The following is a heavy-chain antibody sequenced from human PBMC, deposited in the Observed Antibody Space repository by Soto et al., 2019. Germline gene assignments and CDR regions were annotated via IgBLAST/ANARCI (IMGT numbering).Heavy chain of an antibody. V-gene: IGHV5-10-1*01. CDR3: ARLCFLVGPAAMLGDYCYGMDV. CDR2: IDPSDSYT. J-gene: IGHJ6*01. D-gene: IGHD2-2*01. Sequence: PGESLKISCKGSGYSFTSYWISWVRQMPGKGLEWMGRIDPSDSYTNYSPSFQGHVTISADKSISTAYLQWSSLKASDTAKYNSARLCFLVGPAAMLGDYCYGMDVWGQGTTVTVSA. CDR1: GYSFTSYW.